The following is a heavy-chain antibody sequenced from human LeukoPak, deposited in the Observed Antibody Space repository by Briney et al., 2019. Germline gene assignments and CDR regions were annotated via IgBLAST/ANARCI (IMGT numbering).Heavy chain of an antibody. D-gene: IGHD3-3*01. V-gene: IGHV3-7*01. CDR1: GFTFSSYW. CDR3: ARDRDYEFSTGYTYYFDY. CDR2: IKQDGSEK. J-gene: IGHJ4*02. Sequence: PGGSLRLSCAAPGFTFSSYWMSWVRQAPGKGLEWVANIKQDGSEKYYVDSVKGRFTISRDNAKNSLYLQMNSLRAEDTAVYYCARDRDYEFSTGYTYYFDYWGQGTLVTVSS.